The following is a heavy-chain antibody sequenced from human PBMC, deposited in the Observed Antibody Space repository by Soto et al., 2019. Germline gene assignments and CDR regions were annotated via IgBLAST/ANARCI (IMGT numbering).Heavy chain of an antibody. CDR3: ARGRVLWFGELFSYNWFEP. V-gene: IGHV4-34*01. CDR2: INHSGST. D-gene: IGHD3-10*01. Sequence: QVQLQQWGAGLLKPSETLSLTCAVYGGSFSGYYWSWIRQPPGKGLEWIGEINHSGSTNYNPSLKSRVTRLVDTSKKQFSLKLSSVTGADTAVYCCARGRVLWFGELFSYNWFEPWGQGTLGTVSS. CDR1: GGSFSGYY. J-gene: IGHJ5*02.